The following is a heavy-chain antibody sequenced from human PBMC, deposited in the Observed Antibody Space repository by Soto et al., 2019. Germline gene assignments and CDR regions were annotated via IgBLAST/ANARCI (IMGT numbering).Heavy chain of an antibody. Sequence: SETLSLTCAVSGGSISSGGYSWSWIRQPPGKGLEWIGYMYHSGSTYYNPSLKSRVTISIDRSKNQFSLKLSSVTAAVTAVYYCSSVTDYWGQGILVTV. V-gene: IGHV4-30-2*01. J-gene: IGHJ4*02. CDR3: SSVTDY. CDR1: GGSISSGGYS. CDR2: MYHSGST. D-gene: IGHD4-4*01.